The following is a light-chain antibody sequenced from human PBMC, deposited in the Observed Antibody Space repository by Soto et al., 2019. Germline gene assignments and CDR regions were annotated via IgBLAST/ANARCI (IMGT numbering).Light chain of an antibody. V-gene: IGKV3-15*01. CDR2: GAS. CDR3: QQYNSWLWT. J-gene: IGKJ1*01. Sequence: EIVMTQSPATLSVSPGEGATLSCRASQSVSSKLAWYQQKPGQAPRLLIYGASTRATGILARFSGSGSGTEFTLIISSLQSEDSAVYYCQQYNSWLWTFGQGTKVDI. CDR1: QSVSSK.